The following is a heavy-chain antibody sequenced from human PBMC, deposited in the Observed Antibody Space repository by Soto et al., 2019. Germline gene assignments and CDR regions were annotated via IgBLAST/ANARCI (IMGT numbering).Heavy chain of an antibody. CDR1: GFTFSGSA. CDR2: IRSKANSYAT. Sequence: EVQLVESGGGLVQPGGSLKLSCAASGFTFSGSAMHWVRQASGKGLEWVGRIRSKANSYATAYAASVKGRFTISRDDSKNTAYLQMNSLKTEDTAVYYCARDDSIVGAGSDYWGQGTLVTVSS. CDR3: ARDDSIVGAGSDY. J-gene: IGHJ4*02. V-gene: IGHV3-73*02. D-gene: IGHD6-13*01.